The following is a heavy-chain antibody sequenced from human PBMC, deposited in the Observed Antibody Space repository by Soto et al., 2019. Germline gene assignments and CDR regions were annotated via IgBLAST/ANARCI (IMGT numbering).Heavy chain of an antibody. Sequence: GGSLRLSCAASGFTFSSGVMSWVRQTPGKGLEWVSTISGGGLSTYYADSVKGRFTISRDNSKSTLFLQMDSLSADDTAIYYCAAPRDEYGSGVSWFTYGMDIWGQGTTVTVSS. D-gene: IGHD3-10*01. CDR3: AAPRDEYGSGVSWFTYGMDI. J-gene: IGHJ6*02. CDR2: ISGGGLST. CDR1: GFTFSSGV. V-gene: IGHV3-23*01.